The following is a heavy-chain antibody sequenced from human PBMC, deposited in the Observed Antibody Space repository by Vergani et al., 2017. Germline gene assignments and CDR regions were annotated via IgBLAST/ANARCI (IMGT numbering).Heavy chain of an antibody. J-gene: IGHJ5*02. CDR3: ARDRELERRGSWFDP. Sequence: QVQLVQSGAEVKKPGASVKVSCKASGYTFTSYSISWVRQAPGQGLEWMGWISAYNGNTNYAQKLQGRVTMTTDTSTSTAYMELRSLRSDDTAVYYCARDRELERRGSWFDPWGQGTLVTVSS. V-gene: IGHV1-18*01. D-gene: IGHD1-1*01. CDR1: GYTFTSYS. CDR2: ISAYNGNT.